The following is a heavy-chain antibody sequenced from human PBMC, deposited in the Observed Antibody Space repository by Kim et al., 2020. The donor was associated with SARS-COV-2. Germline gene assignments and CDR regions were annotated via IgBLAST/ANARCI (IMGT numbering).Heavy chain of an antibody. CDR2: ISYDGSNK. V-gene: IGHV3-30*18. J-gene: IGHJ4*02. D-gene: IGHD1-26*01. CDR3: AKGGQYSGPLY. CDR1: GFTFSSYG. Sequence: GGSLRLSCAASGFTFSSYGMHWVRQAPGKGLEWVAVISYDGSNKYYADSVKGRFTISRDNSKNTLYLQMNSLRAEDTAVYYCAKGGQYSGPLYWGQGTLVTVSS.